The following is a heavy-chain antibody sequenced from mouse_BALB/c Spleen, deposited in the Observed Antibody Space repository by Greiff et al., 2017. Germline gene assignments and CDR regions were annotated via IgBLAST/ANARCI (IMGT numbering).Heavy chain of an antibody. J-gene: IGHJ2*01. CDR2: ISSGGST. Sequence: EVMLVESGGGLVKPGGSLKLSCAASGFTFSSYAMSWVRQTPEKRLEWVASISSGGSTYYPDSVKGRFTISRDNARNILYLQMSSRRSEDTAMYYCARGKLPDYWGQGTTLTVSS. V-gene: IGHV5-6-5*01. CDR3: ARGKLPDY. CDR1: GFTFSSYA.